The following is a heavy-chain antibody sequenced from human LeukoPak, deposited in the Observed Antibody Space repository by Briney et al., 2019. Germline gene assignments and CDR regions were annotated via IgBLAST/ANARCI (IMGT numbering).Heavy chain of an antibody. CDR3: ARVRWYHYFDY. V-gene: IGHV4-34*01. CDR2: INHSGST. CDR1: GGSFSGYY. J-gene: IGHJ4*02. D-gene: IGHD2-15*01. Sequence: IPSETLSLTCAVYGGSFSGYYWSWIRQPPGKGLEWIGEINHSGSTNYNPSLKSRVTISVDTSKNQFSLKLSSVTAADTAVYYCARVRWYHYFDYWGQGTLVTVSS.